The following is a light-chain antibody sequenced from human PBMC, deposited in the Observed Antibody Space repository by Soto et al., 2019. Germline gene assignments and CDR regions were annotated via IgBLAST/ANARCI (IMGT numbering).Light chain of an antibody. CDR2: INTDGTH. CDR3: QTWATGIGI. V-gene: IGLV4-69*01. CDR1: SGHRTYA. Sequence: QLVLTQSPSASASLGASVKLTCTLSSGHRTYAIAWHQQRPEKGPRYLMKINTDGTHTKADGIPDRFSGSSSGAEHYLTSSSLQSEDEADYYCQTWATGIGIFGGGTKLTVL. J-gene: IGLJ2*01.